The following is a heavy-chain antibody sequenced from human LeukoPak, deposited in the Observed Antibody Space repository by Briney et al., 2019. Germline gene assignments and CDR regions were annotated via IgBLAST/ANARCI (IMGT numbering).Heavy chain of an antibody. CDR1: GGTLNSYV. Sequence: ASVKVSCKASGGTLNSYVISWVRQAPGQGLEWMGGIIPISGTTNYAQKFQGRVTITADKSTSTAYMELSSLRSDDTAVYYCARDVRAESIWFGELLYPRDYYYYMDVWGKETTVTVPS. D-gene: IGHD3-10*01. J-gene: IGHJ6*03. CDR3: ARDVRAESIWFGELLYPRDYYYYMDV. CDR2: IIPISGTT. V-gene: IGHV1-69*06.